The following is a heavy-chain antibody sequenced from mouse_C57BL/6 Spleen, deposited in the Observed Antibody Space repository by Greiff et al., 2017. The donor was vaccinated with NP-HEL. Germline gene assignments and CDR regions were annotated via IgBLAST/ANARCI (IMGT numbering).Heavy chain of an antibody. CDR1: GYTFTSYW. J-gene: IGHJ3*01. CDR3: AREDYYGSSLFAY. Sequence: QVQLQQPGAELVMPGASVKLSCKASGYTFTSYWMHWVKQRPGQGLEWIGEIDPSDSYTNYNQKFKGKSTLTVDKSSSTAYMQLSSLTSEDSAVYYCAREDYYGSSLFAYWGQGTLVTVSA. D-gene: IGHD1-1*01. V-gene: IGHV1-69*01. CDR2: IDPSDSYT.